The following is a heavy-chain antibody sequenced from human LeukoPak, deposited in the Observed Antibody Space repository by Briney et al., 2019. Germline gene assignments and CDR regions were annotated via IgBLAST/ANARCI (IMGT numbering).Heavy chain of an antibody. CDR3: AGVRGGYYTRIRYFDY. CDR1: GGSFSGYY. V-gene: IGHV4-34*01. Sequence: SETLSLTCAVYGGSFSGYYWSWIRQPPGKGLEWIGEINHSGSTNYNPSLKSRVTISVDTSKNQFSLKLSSVTAADTAVYYCAGVRGGYYTRIRYFDYWGQGTLVTVSS. CDR2: INHSGST. J-gene: IGHJ4*02. D-gene: IGHD3-3*01.